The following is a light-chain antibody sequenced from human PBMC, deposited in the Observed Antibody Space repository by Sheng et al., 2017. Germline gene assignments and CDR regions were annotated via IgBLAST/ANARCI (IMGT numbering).Light chain of an antibody. CDR1: QSVGSY. V-gene: IGKV3-11*01. J-gene: IGKJ4*01. CDR3: QQLHNWPLS. Sequence: EVVLTQSPATLSLSPGERATLSCRASQSVGSYLAWYQQRPGQAPRLLIHDASNRATGIPARFSASGSGTDFTLTISSLEPEDFAVYYCQQLHNWPLSFGGGTEL. CDR2: DAS.